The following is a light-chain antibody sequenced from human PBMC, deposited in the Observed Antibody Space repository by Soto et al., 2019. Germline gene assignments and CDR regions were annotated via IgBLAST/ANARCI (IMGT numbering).Light chain of an antibody. J-gene: IGLJ3*02. CDR1: SSDVGVYNY. CDR3: SSYTTSSLWV. V-gene: IGLV2-14*01. CDR2: DVS. Sequence: QSALTQPASVSGAPGHSITISCTGSSSDVGVYNYVSWYQQHPGKAPKLMIYDVSKRPSGISNRFSGSKSGNTASLTISGPQAEDEADYYCSSYTTSSLWVFGGGTKLTVL.